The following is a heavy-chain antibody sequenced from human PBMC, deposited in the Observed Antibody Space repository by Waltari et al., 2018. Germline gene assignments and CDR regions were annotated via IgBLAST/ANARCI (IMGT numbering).Heavy chain of an antibody. Sequence: QVQLQESGPGLVKPSLTLSLTCTVSGGSISSGDYYWSWIRQPPGKGLEWIGYIYYSGSTYYNPSLKSRVTISVDTSKNQFSLKLSSVTAADTAVYYCARDRITIFGVVTNYFDYWGQGTLVTVSS. V-gene: IGHV4-30-4*08. CDR2: IYYSGST. CDR1: GGSISSGDYY. CDR3: ARDRITIFGVVTNYFDY. D-gene: IGHD3-3*01. J-gene: IGHJ4*02.